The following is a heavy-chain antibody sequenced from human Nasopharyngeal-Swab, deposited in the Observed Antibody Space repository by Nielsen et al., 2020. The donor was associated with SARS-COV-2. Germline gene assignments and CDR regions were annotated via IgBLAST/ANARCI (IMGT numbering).Heavy chain of an antibody. CDR3: ASDYDGVFDY. CDR1: GYAFTSYA. CDR2: INTNTGNP. D-gene: IGHD5-12*01. Sequence: ASVKVSCKASGYAFTSYAMNWVRRAPGQGLEWMGWINTNTGNPTYAQGFTGRFVFSLDTSVSTAYLQISSLKAEDTAVYYCASDYDGVFDYWGQGTLVTVSS. V-gene: IGHV7-4-1*02. J-gene: IGHJ4*02.